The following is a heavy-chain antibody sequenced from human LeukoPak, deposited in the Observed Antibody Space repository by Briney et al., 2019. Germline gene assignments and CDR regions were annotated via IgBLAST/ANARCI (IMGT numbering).Heavy chain of an antibody. CDR2: IYTSGST. CDR3: ARAEYDFWSGYPNAFDI. D-gene: IGHD3-3*01. J-gene: IGHJ3*02. V-gene: IGHV4-4*07. Sequence: SETLSLTCTVSGGSISNYYWSWIRQPAGKGLEWIGRIYTSGSTNYNPSLKSQVTISVDTSKNQFSLKLSSVTAADTAVYYCARAEYDFWSGYPNAFDIWGQGTMVTVSS. CDR1: GGSISNYY.